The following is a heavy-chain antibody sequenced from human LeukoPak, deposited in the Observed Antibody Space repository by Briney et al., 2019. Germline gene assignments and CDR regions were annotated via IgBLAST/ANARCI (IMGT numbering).Heavy chain of an antibody. D-gene: IGHD4-17*01. CDR2: ISSSGSTI. V-gene: IGHV3-48*02. CDR1: GFTFSSYS. Sequence: GGSLRLSCAASGFTFSSYSMNWVRQAPGKGLEWVSYISSSGSTIYYADSVKGRLTISRDNAKNSLYLQLSSLRDEDTAVYFCARDLMSRVTTFWGQGALVTVSS. CDR3: ARDLMSRVTTF. J-gene: IGHJ4*02.